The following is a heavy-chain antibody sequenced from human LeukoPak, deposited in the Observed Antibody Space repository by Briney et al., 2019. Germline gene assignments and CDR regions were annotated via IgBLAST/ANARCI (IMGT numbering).Heavy chain of an antibody. V-gene: IGHV3-30*02. Sequence: PGGSLRLSCAASGFTFSNYGMHWVRQAPGKGLKWVAFIRYDGTTQYYADSVKGRFTISRDNSKNTLYLQMNSLRAEDTAIYYCAKDKIWGEDYFDYWGQGTLVTVSS. CDR1: GFTFSNYG. CDR3: AKDKIWGEDYFDY. CDR2: IRYDGTTQ. D-gene: IGHD3-16*01. J-gene: IGHJ4*02.